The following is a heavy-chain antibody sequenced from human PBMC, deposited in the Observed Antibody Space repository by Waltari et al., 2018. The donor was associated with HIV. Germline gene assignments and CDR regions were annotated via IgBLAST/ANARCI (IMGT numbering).Heavy chain of an antibody. V-gene: IGHV4-39*01. CDR1: GGSISSSSYY. Sequence: QLQLQESGPGLVKPSETLSLTCTVSGGSISSSSYYWGWLRQPPGKGLEWIGSIYYSESTYYNAPLKSRVTISVDTSKNQFSLKLSSVTAADTAVYYCASGIWFGELSSWFDPWGQGTLVTVSS. D-gene: IGHD3-10*01. J-gene: IGHJ5*02. CDR3: ASGIWFGELSSWFDP. CDR2: IYYSEST.